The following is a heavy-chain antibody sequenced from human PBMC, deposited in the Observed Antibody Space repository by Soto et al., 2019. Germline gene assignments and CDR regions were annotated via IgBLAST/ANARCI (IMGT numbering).Heavy chain of an antibody. V-gene: IGHV3-33*01. CDR3: ARVHYYGSSPDY. Sequence: QVQLVESGGGVVQPGRSLRLSCAASGFTFSTYGMHWVRQAPGKGLEWVAVIWYDGSNKYYADSVKGRFTISRDNSKNTLYLQMNSLRAEDTAVYSCARVHYYGSSPDYWGQGTLVTVSS. J-gene: IGHJ4*02. D-gene: IGHD3-22*01. CDR1: GFTFSTYG. CDR2: IWYDGSNK.